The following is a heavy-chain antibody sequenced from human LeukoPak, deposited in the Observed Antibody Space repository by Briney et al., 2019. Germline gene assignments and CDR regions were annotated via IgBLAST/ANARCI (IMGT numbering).Heavy chain of an antibody. CDR3: ARDEGATYWYFDL. Sequence: PSETLSLTCTVSGGSISSGGYYWSWIRQHPGKGLVWIGYIYCSGSTFYNPSLKSRVTISIDTSKNQFSLKVTSMTAADTAVYYCARDEGATYWYFDLWGRGTLVTVSS. J-gene: IGHJ2*01. CDR2: IYCSGST. V-gene: IGHV4-31*03. CDR1: GGSISSGGYY. D-gene: IGHD1-26*01.